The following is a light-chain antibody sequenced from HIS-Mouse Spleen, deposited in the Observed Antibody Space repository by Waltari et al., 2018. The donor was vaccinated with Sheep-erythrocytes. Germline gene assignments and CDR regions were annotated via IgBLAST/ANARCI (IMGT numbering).Light chain of an antibody. CDR3: CSYAGSSTPWV. V-gene: IGLV1-47*01. J-gene: IGLJ3*02. CDR1: SSNIGSNY. Sequence: QSVLTQPPSASGTPGQRVTIPCSGSSSNIGSNYVYWYQQLPGTAPKLLIYRNNKRPSGVPDRFSGSKSGNTASLTISGLQAEDEADYYCCSYAGSSTPWVFGGGTKLTVL. CDR2: RNN.